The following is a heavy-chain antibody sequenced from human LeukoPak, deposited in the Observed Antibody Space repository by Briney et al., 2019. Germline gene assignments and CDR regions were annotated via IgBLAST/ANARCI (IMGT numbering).Heavy chain of an antibody. CDR1: GFNFSNYA. CDR2: ISGNGGST. D-gene: IGHD2-21*02. J-gene: IGHJ6*03. V-gene: IGHV3-64*01. CDR3: ARDGGDIVVVTASYYYMDV. Sequence: GVSLRLSCAASGFNFSNYAMHWVRQAPGKGLEYVSAISGNGGSTYYAHSVKGRFTISRDNSKNTLYLQMGSLRPEDMAVYYCARDGGDIVVVTASYYYMDVWGKGTTVTVSS.